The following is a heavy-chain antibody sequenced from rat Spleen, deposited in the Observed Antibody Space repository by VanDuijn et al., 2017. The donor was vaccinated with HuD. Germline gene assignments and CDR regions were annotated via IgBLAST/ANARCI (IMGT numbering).Heavy chain of an antibody. J-gene: IGHJ2*01. V-gene: IGHV5-29*01. CDR1: GFTFSNFP. CDR2: ISYDGSGT. CDR3: VRHDDY. Sequence: EVQLVESGGGLVQPGESLKLSCAASGFTFSNFPMAWVRQAPTKGLEWVATISYDGSGTYYRDSVKGRFTISRDNAKSTLYLQMDSLRSEDTATYYCVRHDDYWGQGVMVTVSS.